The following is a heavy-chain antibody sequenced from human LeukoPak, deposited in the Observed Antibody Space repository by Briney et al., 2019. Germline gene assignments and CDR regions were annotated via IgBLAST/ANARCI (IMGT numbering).Heavy chain of an antibody. D-gene: IGHD6-13*01. CDR3: VRGGYQRPNWFDP. CDR1: GFTFSDFY. Sequence: GGSLRLSCAASGFTFSDFYMSWIRQAPGKGLEWISYISSSGPTIYYADSVKGRFTISRDNAKNTLSLQMNSLRVEDTAIYYCVRGGYQRPNWFDPWGQGTLVTVSS. J-gene: IGHJ5*02. CDR2: ISSSGPTI. V-gene: IGHV3-11*04.